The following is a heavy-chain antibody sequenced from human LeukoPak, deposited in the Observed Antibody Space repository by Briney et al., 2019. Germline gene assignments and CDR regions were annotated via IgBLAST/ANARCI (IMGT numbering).Heavy chain of an antibody. Sequence: GGSLRLSCAASGFTFSSYAMHWVRQAPGKGREWVAVISYDGSNKYYADSVKGRLTISRDNSKNTLYLQMNSLRAEDTAVYYCARGGWYNRPSFDYWGQGTLVTVSS. CDR3: ARGGWYNRPSFDY. J-gene: IGHJ4*02. CDR1: GFTFSSYA. D-gene: IGHD6-19*01. CDR2: ISYDGSNK. V-gene: IGHV3-30*04.